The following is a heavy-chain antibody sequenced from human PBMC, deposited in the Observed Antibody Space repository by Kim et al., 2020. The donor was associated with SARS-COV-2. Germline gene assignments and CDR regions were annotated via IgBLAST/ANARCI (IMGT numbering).Heavy chain of an antibody. D-gene: IGHD7-27*01. V-gene: IGHV3-7*01. J-gene: IGHJ4*02. CDR2: LKQDGGEK. CDR3: ATNPGDY. Sequence: GGSLRLSCVGSGFIFTDSWMNWVRQAPGKGLEWVACLKQDGGEKYYVGSVKGRFTISRDSTKNSLFLQMDSLRAEDTAVYYCATNPGDYWGQGTLVSVSS. CDR1: GFIFTDSW.